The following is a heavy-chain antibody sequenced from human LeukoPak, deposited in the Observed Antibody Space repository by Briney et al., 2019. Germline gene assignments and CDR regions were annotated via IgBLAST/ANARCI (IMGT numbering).Heavy chain of an antibody. J-gene: IGHJ6*03. CDR3: ARDRIPLYSGSGWYSYYYHMDV. V-gene: IGHV3-11*04. CDR2: ISSSGSTI. CDR1: GFTFSDYY. D-gene: IGHD6-19*01. Sequence: GGSLRLSCAASGFTFSDYYMSWIRQAPGKGLEWVSYISSSGSTIYYADSVKGRFTISRDNAKNSLYLQMNSLRAEDTAVYYCARDRIPLYSGSGWYSYYYHMDVWGKGTTVTVSS.